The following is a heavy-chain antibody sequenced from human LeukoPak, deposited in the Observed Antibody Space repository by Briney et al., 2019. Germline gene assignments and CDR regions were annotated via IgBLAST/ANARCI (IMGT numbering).Heavy chain of an antibody. V-gene: IGHV1-18*01. CDR3: AKTYSSGWDLPWAFNI. Sequence: ASVKVSCKASGYTFTSYGISWVRQAPGQGLEWMGWISAYNGNTNYAQKLQGRVTMTTDTSTSTAYMELRSLRSDDTAVYYCAKTYSSGWDLPWAFNIWGQGTMVTVSS. J-gene: IGHJ3*02. CDR1: GYTFTSYG. CDR2: ISAYNGNT. D-gene: IGHD6-19*01.